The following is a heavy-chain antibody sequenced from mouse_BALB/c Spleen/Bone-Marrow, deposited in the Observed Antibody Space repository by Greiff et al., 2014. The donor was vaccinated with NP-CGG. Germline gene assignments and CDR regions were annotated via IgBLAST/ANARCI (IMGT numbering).Heavy chain of an antibody. D-gene: IGHD2-5*01. CDR1: GFTFSGYA. J-gene: IGHJ1*01. V-gene: IGHV5-6-5*01. CDR2: ISSGSST. Sequence: EVQLQQSGGGLVKPGGSLKLSCAASGFTFSGYAMSWVRQTPEKRLEWVASISSGSSTFYPDSVKGRFTISRDNARSILYLQMSSLRSEDTAMYYCARRKTTILTTFYWYFDVWGAGTTVTVSS. CDR3: ARRKTTILTTFYWYFDV.